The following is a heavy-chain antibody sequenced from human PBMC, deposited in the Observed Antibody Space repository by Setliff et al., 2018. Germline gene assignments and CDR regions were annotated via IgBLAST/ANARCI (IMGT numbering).Heavy chain of an antibody. Sequence: SETLSLTCTVSGASINNHYWAWIRQPPGEGLEWIGYVSHSGSTDYNPSLRSRVTVSVDTSRIHFSLKLRSVTAADTAVYYCARAPGRNIRGNYWGQGALVTVSS. D-gene: IGHD3-10*01. CDR3: ARAPGRNIRGNY. V-gene: IGHV4-59*11. J-gene: IGHJ4*02. CDR2: VSHSGST. CDR1: GASINNHY.